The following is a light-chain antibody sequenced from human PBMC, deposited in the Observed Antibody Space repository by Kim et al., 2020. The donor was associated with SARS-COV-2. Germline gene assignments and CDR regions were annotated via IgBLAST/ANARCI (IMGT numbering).Light chain of an antibody. V-gene: IGKV1-39*01. CDR1: QPDSTY. CDR2: GAS. Sequence: DIQMTQSPSSLSAPVRDRVTNTCLASQPDSTYLNWYQHKPGKVPKLLIFGASTLHTGVSSRFSGSGSGTDFTLTISSLQPEDAATYYCEQSYSLPLAFGGGTRVDIK. CDR3: EQSYSLPLA. J-gene: IGKJ4*01.